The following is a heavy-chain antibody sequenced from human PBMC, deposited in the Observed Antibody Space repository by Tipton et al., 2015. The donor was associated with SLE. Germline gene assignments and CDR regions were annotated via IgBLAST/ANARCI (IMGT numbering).Heavy chain of an antibody. CDR2: IRSKAYGGTT. D-gene: IGHD3-22*01. CDR3: TRDKGYYDSSGYYGPFDN. Sequence: SLRLSCTASGFTFGDYAMSWVRQAPGKGLEWVGFIRSKAYGGTTEYAASVKGRFTISRDDSKSIAYLQMNSLKTEDTAVYYCTRDKGYYDSSGYYGPFDNWGQGTLVTVSS. V-gene: IGHV3-49*04. CDR1: GFTFGDYA. J-gene: IGHJ4*02.